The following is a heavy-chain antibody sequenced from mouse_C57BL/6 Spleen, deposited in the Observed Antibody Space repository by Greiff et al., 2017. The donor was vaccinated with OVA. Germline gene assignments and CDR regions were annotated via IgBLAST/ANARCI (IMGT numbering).Heavy chain of an antibody. CDR2: INPNYGTT. D-gene: IGHD2-3*01. Sequence: VQLQQSGPERGKRGEDVKISCKASGYSFTDYTMNWVKQSNGKSLEWIGVINPNYGTTSYNQKFKGKATLTVDQSSSTAYMQLNSLTSEDSAVYDCARGWVLPPDYAMDYWGQGTSVTVSS. J-gene: IGHJ4*01. V-gene: IGHV1-39*01. CDR1: GYSFTDYT. CDR3: ARGWVLPPDYAMDY.